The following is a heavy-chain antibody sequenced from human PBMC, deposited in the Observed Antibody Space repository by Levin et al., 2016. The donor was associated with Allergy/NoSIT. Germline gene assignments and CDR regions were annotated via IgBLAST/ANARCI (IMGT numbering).Heavy chain of an antibody. J-gene: IGHJ3*02. Sequence: GESLKISCAASGFTFSSYGMHWVRQAPGKGLEWVAVISYDGSNKYYADSVKGRFTISRDNSKNTLYLQMNSLRAEDTAVYYCAKDRIVVVTATPDIWGQGTMVTVSS. V-gene: IGHV3-30*18. CDR2: ISYDGSNK. CDR1: GFTFSSYG. CDR3: AKDRIVVVTATPDI. D-gene: IGHD2-21*02.